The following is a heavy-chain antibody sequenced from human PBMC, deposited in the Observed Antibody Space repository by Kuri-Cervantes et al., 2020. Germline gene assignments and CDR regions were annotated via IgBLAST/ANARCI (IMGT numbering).Heavy chain of an antibody. J-gene: IGHJ4*01. V-gene: IGHV3-23*01. Sequence: GESLKISCAASGFTFSSYAMSWVRQAPGKGLEWVSAISGSGGSTYYADSVKGRFTISRDNSKNTLYLQMNSLRAEDTAVYYCAKEKDYYDSSGLTDYWGHGTRVTVSS. CDR1: GFTFSSYA. CDR2: ISGSGGST. D-gene: IGHD3-22*01. CDR3: AKEKDYYDSSGLTDY.